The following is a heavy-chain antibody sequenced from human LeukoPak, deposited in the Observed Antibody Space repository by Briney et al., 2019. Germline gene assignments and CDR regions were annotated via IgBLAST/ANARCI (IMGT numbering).Heavy chain of an antibody. CDR1: GGSFSGYY. CDR3: ARRRSYGSGSRFDY. V-gene: IGHV4-34*01. CDR2: INHSGST. J-gene: IGHJ4*02. D-gene: IGHD3-10*01. Sequence: SETLSLTCAVYGGSFSGYYWSWIRQPPGKGLEWIGEINHSGSTNYNPSLKGRVSISVDTSKNQFSLKLSSVTAADTAVYYCARRRSYGSGSRFDYWGQGTLVTVSS.